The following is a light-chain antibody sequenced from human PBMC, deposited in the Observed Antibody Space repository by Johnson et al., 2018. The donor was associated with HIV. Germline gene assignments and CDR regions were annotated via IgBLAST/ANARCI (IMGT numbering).Light chain of an antibody. V-gene: IGLV1-51*01. CDR2: DNN. CDR3: GTWDSRLTLYV. Sequence: QSVLTQPPSVSAAPGQKVTISCSGSSSNIGNNYVSWYQQLPGTAPKLLIYDNNKRPSGIPDRFSGYKSGTSATLGITGLQTGDEADYYCGTWDSRLTLYVFGNGTKVTVL. CDR1: SSNIGNNY. J-gene: IGLJ1*01.